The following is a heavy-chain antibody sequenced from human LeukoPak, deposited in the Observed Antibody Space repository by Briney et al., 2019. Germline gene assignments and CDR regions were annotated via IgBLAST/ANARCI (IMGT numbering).Heavy chain of an antibody. CDR3: ASITMIVGNDAFDI. D-gene: IGHD3-22*01. J-gene: IGHJ3*02. V-gene: IGHV1-2*02. CDR1: GYTFTGYY. CDR2: INPKSGGT. Sequence: GASVKVSCKASGYTFTGYYMHWVRQAPGQGLEWMGWINPKSGGTNYAQKFQGRVTMTRDTSISTAYMELSRLRSDDTAVYYCASITMIVGNDAFDIWGQGTMVTVSS.